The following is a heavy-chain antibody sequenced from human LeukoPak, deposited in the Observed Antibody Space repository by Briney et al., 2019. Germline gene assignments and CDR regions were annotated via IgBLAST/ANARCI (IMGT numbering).Heavy chain of an antibody. V-gene: IGHV5-51*01. Sequence: GESLKISCKGSEYSFASYWIGWVRQMPGKGLEWMGIIYPGDSDTRYSPSFQGQVTISADKSISTAYLQWSSLKASDTAMYYCARTGDIVATISWFDPWGQGTLVTVSS. CDR1: EYSFASYW. CDR3: ARTGDIVATISWFDP. D-gene: IGHD5-12*01. J-gene: IGHJ5*02. CDR2: IYPGDSDT.